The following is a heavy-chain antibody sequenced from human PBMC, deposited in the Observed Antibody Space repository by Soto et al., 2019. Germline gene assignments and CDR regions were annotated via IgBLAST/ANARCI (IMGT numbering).Heavy chain of an antibody. V-gene: IGHV4-34*12. CDR3: ARKSRVYYQYFMAV. CDR1: GGSFSGYY. J-gene: IGHJ6*03. CDR2: IIHSGST. Sequence: SETLSLTCAVYGGSFSGYYWSWIRQPPGKGLEWIGEIIHSGSTNYNPSLKSRVTISVDTSKNQFSLKLSSVTAADTAVYYCARKSRVYYQYFMAVSGKGTTVTGSS.